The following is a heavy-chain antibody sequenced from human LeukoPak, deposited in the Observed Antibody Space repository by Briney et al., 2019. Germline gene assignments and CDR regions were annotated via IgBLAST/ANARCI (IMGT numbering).Heavy chain of an antibody. Sequence: HPGGSLRLSCAASGFTFSGHAMHWVRQAPGKGLECLAVTSYDGSSKYYADSVKGRFTISRDNSKNTVYLQMNSLRAEDTALYYCARDKAPSHIAVLDYWGQGTLVTVSS. CDR1: GFTFSGHA. D-gene: IGHD5-12*01. CDR3: ARDKAPSHIAVLDY. CDR2: TSYDGSSK. V-gene: IGHV3-30*04. J-gene: IGHJ4*02.